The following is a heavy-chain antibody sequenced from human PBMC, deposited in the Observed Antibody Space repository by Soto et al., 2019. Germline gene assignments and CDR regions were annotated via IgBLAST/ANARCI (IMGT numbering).Heavy chain of an antibody. CDR2: ISYDGSNK. J-gene: IGHJ6*02. D-gene: IGHD6-25*01. CDR3: AKDLFRHKPNAANYYYYGMDV. V-gene: IGHV3-30*18. Sequence: GGSLRLSCAASGFTFSSYGMHWVRQAPGKGLEWVAVISYDGSNKYYADSVKGRFTISRDNSKNTLYLQMNSLRAEDTAVYYCAKDLFRHKPNAANYYYYGMDVWGQGTTVTVSS. CDR1: GFTFSSYG.